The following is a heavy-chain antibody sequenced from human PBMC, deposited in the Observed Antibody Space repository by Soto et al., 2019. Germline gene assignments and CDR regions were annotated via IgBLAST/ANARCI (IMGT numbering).Heavy chain of an antibody. J-gene: IGHJ6*02. D-gene: IGHD3-22*01. Sequence: EVQLVESGGGLVQPGGSLSLSCAAYGSTFSVYSMTWVRQAPGNGLEWVANIKEDGSEKYYVDSVKGRFTISRDNAKNSLYLRMNSLRAEDTAVYYWARASHWSSGYYHYYYDMAVGGQGTKVTVSS. V-gene: IGHV3-7*01. CDR3: ARASHWSSGYYHYYYDMAV. CDR1: GSTFSVYS. CDR2: IKEDGSEK.